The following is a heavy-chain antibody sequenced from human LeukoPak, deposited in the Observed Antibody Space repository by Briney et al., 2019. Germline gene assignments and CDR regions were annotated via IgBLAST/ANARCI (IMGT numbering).Heavy chain of an antibody. V-gene: IGHV1-2*02. CDR3: ARDPDYGSGSYHFYYFDH. CDR1: GYTFTGYY. J-gene: IGHJ4*02. CDR2: IKPNGGGA. Sequence: ASVKVSCKASGYTFTGYYMHWVRQAPGQGLEWMGWIKPNGGGANFAQKFQGRVTMTRDTSIRTAYMELSRLRSDDTAVYYCARDPDYGSGSYHFYYFDHWGQGTLVTVSS. D-gene: IGHD3-10*01.